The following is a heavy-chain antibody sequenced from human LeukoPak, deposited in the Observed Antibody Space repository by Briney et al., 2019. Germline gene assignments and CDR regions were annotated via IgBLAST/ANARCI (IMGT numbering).Heavy chain of an antibody. CDR2: VIPIFGAG. Sequence: SVKVSCKASGGTLSSYAFSWVRQAPGQGLGLVGGVIPIFGAGNYAQQFLGRVTITADESTSTAYMQLSSLRSEDTAVYYCARDRIAAESAEYFQHWGQGTLVTVSS. CDR1: GGTLSSYA. D-gene: IGHD6-13*01. J-gene: IGHJ1*01. CDR3: ARDRIAAESAEYFQH. V-gene: IGHV1-69*13.